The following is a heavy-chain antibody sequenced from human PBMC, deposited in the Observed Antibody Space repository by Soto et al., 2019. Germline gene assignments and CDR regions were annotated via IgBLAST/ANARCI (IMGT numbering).Heavy chain of an antibody. J-gene: IGHJ6*03. CDR3: ARHVVVLAAAVFPEPYYYYYMDV. D-gene: IGHD6-13*01. V-gene: IGHV4-59*08. Sequence: QVQLQESGPGLVKPSETLSLTCTVSGGSISSYYWSWIRQPPGKGLEWIGYIYYSGSTNYNPSLKSRVTISVDTSKTQFSLKLSSVTAADTAVYYCARHVVVLAAAVFPEPYYYYYMDVWGKGTTVTVSS. CDR2: IYYSGST. CDR1: GGSISSYY.